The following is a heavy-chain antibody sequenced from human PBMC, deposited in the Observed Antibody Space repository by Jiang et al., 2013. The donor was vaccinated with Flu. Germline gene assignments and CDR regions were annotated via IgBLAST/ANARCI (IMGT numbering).Heavy chain of an antibody. CDR2: IYHSGST. Sequence: LLKPSETLSLTCAVSGYSISSGYYWGWIRQPPGKGLEWIGSIYHSGSTYYNPSLKSRVTISVDTSKNQFSLKLSSVTAADTAVYYCARQPGVRYGMDVWGQGTTVTVSS. J-gene: IGHJ6*02. V-gene: IGHV4-38-2*01. D-gene: IGHD3-10*01. CDR3: ARQPGVRYGMDV. CDR1: GYSISSGYY.